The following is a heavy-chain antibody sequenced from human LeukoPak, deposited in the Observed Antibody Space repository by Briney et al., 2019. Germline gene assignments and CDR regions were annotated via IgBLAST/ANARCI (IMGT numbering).Heavy chain of an antibody. CDR2: ISGSGGST. V-gene: IGHV3-23*01. CDR1: GFTFSSHA. D-gene: IGHD6-19*01. J-gene: IGHJ4*02. Sequence: GGSLRLSCAASGFTFSSHAMSWVRQAPGKGLEWVSAISGSGGSTYYADSVKGRFTISRDNSKNTLYLQMNSLRAEDTAVYYCAKERGGYSSGWTDYWGQGTLVTVSS. CDR3: AKERGGYSSGWTDY.